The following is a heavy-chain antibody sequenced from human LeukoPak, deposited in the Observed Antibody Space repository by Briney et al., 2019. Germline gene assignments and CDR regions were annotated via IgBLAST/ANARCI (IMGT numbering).Heavy chain of an antibody. CDR3: AAPLGDYGGNRRYFDL. J-gene: IGHJ2*01. CDR2: ISSSSSYI. V-gene: IGHV3-21*01. Sequence: SGGSLRLSCAASGFTFSGYAMNWVRQAPGKGLEWVSSISSSSSYIYYADSVKGRFTISRDNAKNSLYLQMNSLRAEDTAVYYCAAPLGDYGGNRRYFDLWGRGTLVTVSS. CDR1: GFTFSGYA. D-gene: IGHD4-23*01.